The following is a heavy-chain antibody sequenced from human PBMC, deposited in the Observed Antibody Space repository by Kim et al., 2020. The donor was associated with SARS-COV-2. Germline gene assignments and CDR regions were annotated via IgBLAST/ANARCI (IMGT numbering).Heavy chain of an antibody. V-gene: IGHV3-23*01. CDR1: GFTFRNYG. CDR2: INYNGGST. J-gene: IGHJ4*02. Sequence: GGSLRLSCAASGFTFRNYGLSWVRQAPGKGLEWVSTINYNGGSTYYADSVKGRFTISRDNSKDTLYLQMNSLRAEDTALYYCAKRDFYSSGGQPGFVYWGQGALVTVSS. CDR3: AKRDFYSSGGQPGFVY. D-gene: IGHD3-10*01.